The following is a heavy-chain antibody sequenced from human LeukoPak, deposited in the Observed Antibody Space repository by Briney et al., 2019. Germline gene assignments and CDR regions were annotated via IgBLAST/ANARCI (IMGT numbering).Heavy chain of an antibody. V-gene: IGHV3-49*03. CDR1: GFTFGDYA. CDR2: IRSKAYGGTT. Sequence: GGSLRLSCTASGFTFGDYAMSWFRQAPGKGLEWVGFIRSKAYGGTTEYAASVKGRFTISRDDSKSIAYLQMNSLKTEDTAVYYCTRDQSLLRFGRNYYYYGMDVWGQGTTVTVSS. D-gene: IGHD5-12*01. CDR3: TRDQSLLRFGRNYYYYGMDV. J-gene: IGHJ6*02.